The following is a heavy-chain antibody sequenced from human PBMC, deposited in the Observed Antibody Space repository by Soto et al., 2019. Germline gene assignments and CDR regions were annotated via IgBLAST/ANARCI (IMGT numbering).Heavy chain of an antibody. V-gene: IGHV3-23*01. Sequence: EVRLLESGGGLVKPGGSLRLSCATSGLTFSNYAMSWVRQAPGGGLEWVSSMSGSSSTTYYADSVRGRFTIPRDRSKNTLYLQMSSLRAEDTVLYYCAKNQERELPRVIDFWGQGTLVTVSS. CDR3: AKNQERELPRVIDF. CDR2: MSGSSSTT. J-gene: IGHJ4*02. CDR1: GLTFSNYA. D-gene: IGHD1-7*01.